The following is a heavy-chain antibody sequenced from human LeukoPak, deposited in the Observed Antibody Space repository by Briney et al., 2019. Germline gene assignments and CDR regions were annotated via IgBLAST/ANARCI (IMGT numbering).Heavy chain of an antibody. CDR1: GFTFGDYA. Sequence: GGSLRLSCTASGFTFGDYAMSWVRQAPGKGLEWVGFIRSKAYGGTTEYAASVKGRFTISRDDSKSIAYLQMNSLKTEDTAVYYCTRGGVGATTRYYFDYWGQGTLVTVSS. V-gene: IGHV3-49*04. D-gene: IGHD1-26*01. CDR3: TRGGVGATTRYYFDY. J-gene: IGHJ4*02. CDR2: IRSKAYGGTT.